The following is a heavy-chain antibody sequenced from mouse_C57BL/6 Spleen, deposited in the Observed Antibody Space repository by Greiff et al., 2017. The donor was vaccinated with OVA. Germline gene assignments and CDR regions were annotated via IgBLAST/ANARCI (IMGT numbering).Heavy chain of an antibody. Sequence: EVQLVESGPGLVKPSQSLSLTCSVTGYSITSGYYWNWLRQFPGNKLEWMGYISYDGSNNYNPSLKNRISITRDTSKNQFFLKLNSVTTEDTATYYCARAGYYVLWFAYWGKGTLVTVSA. J-gene: IGHJ3*01. D-gene: IGHD2-3*01. V-gene: IGHV3-6*01. CDR1: GYSITSGYY. CDR2: ISYDGSN. CDR3: ARAGYYVLWFAY.